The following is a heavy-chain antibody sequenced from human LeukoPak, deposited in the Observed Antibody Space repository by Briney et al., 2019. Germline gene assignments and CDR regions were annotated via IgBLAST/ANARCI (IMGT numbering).Heavy chain of an antibody. CDR1: GYTFTSYG. Sequence: ASVKVSCKASGYTFTSYGISWVRQAAGQGLEWMGWINANNGNTNYEEKFQDRVTMTTDTSTSTAYMGLRSLRYDDTAVYYCARTITIFGVVIILGWFDPWGQGTLVTVSS. CDR2: INANNGNT. CDR3: ARTITIFGVVIILGWFDP. D-gene: IGHD3-3*01. J-gene: IGHJ5*02. V-gene: IGHV1-18*01.